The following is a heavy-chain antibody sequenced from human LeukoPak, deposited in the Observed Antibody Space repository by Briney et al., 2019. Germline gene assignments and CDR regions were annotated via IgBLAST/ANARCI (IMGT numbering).Heavy chain of an antibody. CDR2: IYYSGRT. J-gene: IGHJ5*02. Sequence: SETLSLTCTVSGGSISSYYWSWIRQPPGKGLEWLGNIYYSGRTNYNPSFKSRVTISIDTSKNQFSLKLTSVTAADTAVYYCARSNDWNWFDPWGQGTLVTVSS. CDR3: ARSNDWNWFDP. CDR1: GGSISSYY. D-gene: IGHD3-3*01. V-gene: IGHV4-59*01.